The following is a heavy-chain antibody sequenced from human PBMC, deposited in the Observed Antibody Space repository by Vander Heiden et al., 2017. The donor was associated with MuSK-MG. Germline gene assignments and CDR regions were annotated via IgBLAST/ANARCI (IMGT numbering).Heavy chain of an antibody. Sequence: QVQLVQSGAEVKKPGASVTVSCKASGYPFTGHYMHRARPAPGQGLGWMGWINPNSGGSNYAQKFQGRVTMTRDTSISAAYMGLSRLTFGDTAVYYCTRRPDRSNCGGDCRNDAFDIWGQGTVVTVSS. CDR2: INPNSGGS. D-gene: IGHD2-21*01. CDR3: TRRPDRSNCGGDCRNDAFDI. J-gene: IGHJ3*02. V-gene: IGHV1-2*02. CDR1: GYPFTGHY.